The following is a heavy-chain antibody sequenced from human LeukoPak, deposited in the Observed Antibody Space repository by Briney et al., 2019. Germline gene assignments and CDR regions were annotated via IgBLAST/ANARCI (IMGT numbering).Heavy chain of an antibody. J-gene: IGHJ4*02. V-gene: IGHV1-24*01. CDR1: GYTLTELS. CDR2: FDPEHGET. CDR3: ATDPVGYCNADGCYSVDY. D-gene: IGHD2-15*01. Sequence: GALVKVSCKVSGYTLTELSMHWVRQAPGKGLEWMGGFDPEHGETVYAQKFQGRLTMTEDTSTHTAYMELSSLRSDDTAVYYCATDPVGYCNADGCYSVDYWGQGTLVTVSS.